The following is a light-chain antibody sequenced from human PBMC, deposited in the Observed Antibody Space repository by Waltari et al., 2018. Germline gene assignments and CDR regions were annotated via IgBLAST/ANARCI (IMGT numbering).Light chain of an antibody. V-gene: IGLV5-45*02. CDR3: MIWHSSAWV. J-gene: IGLJ3*02. CDR1: SGINVGTYR. CDR2: YKSDSDK. Sequence: QAVLTQPSSLSASPGASASLTCPLRSGINVGTYRIYWYQLKPGSPPQYLLRYKSDSDKQQGSGGPSRFSGSKDASANAGILLISGLQSEAEADYYCMIWHSSAWVFGGGTKLTVL.